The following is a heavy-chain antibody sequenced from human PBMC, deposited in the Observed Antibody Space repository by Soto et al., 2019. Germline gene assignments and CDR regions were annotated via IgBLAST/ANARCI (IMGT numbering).Heavy chain of an antibody. D-gene: IGHD1-26*01. J-gene: IGHJ6*02. CDR2: ISGSGGST. CDR3: ANSNRGSGASYYYYGMDV. V-gene: IGHV3-23*01. Sequence: PSETLSLTCSVSGGSISSGYYYWSWIRQPPGKGLEWVSAISGSGGSTYYADSVKGRFTISRDNSKNTLYLQMNSLRAEDTAVYYCANSNRGSGASYYYYGMDVWGQGTTVTVSS. CDR1: GGSISSGYYY.